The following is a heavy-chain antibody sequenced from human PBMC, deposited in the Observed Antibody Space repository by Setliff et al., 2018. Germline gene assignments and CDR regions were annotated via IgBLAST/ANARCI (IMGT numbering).Heavy chain of an antibody. CDR2: IYSSGDT. V-gene: IGHV3-66*02. Sequence: GGSLRLSCAASGFTVSANYMSWVRQAPGQGLEWVSVIYSSGDTYTADSVRGRFIISRDNSKNMVYLQMNSLRSEDTALYFCARSGDPKSAFERYLFDWGQGTLVTVSS. J-gene: IGHJ4*02. CDR3: ARSGDPKSAFERYLFD. CDR1: GFTVSANY. D-gene: IGHD1-1*01.